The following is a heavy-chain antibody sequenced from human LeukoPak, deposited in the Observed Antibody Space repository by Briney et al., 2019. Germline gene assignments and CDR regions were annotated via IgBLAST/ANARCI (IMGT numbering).Heavy chain of an antibody. CDR1: GGSISSSTYY. J-gene: IGHJ3*02. D-gene: IGHD1-26*01. CDR3: ATPYSGGYHGLDI. V-gene: IGHV4-39*01. Sequence: PSETLSLTCTASGGSISSSTYYWGWIRQPPGKGLEWIGSIYYSGSTYYNPSLKSRFTISVDTSKNQFSLKLNSVTAADTAVYYCATPYSGGYHGLDIWGQGTMVTVSS. CDR2: IYYSGST.